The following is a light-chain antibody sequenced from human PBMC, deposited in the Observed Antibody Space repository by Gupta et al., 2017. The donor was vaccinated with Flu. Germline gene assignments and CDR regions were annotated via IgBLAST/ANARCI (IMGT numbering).Light chain of an antibody. Sequence: PSSLSAAVGDRVTITVLSTQGISNYLAWYQRRPGKGPKLLLYGASRVKTGVPSRFSGSGSGTDFTLTISSLQPEDVATYCCQNYYNSPLTFGRGTKVDIK. CDR2: GAS. V-gene: IGKV1-27*01. J-gene: IGKJ4*01. CDR1: QGISNY. CDR3: QNYYNSPLT.